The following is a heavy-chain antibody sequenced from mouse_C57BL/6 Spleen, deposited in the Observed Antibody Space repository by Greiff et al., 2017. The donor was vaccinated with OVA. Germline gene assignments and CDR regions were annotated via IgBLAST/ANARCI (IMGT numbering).Heavy chain of an antibody. J-gene: IGHJ2*01. CDR1: GYAFTNYL. V-gene: IGHV1-54*01. Sequence: VQLQQSGAELVRPGTSVKVSCKASGYAFTNYLIEWVKQRPGQGLEWIGVINPGSGGTNYNEKFKGKATLPADKSSSTAYMQLSSLTSEDSAVYFCARDDYDYVYFDYWGQGTTLTVSS. D-gene: IGHD2-4*01. CDR2: INPGSGGT. CDR3: ARDDYDYVYFDY.